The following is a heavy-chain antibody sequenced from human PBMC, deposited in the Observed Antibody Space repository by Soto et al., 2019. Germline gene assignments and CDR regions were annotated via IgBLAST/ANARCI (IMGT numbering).Heavy chain of an antibody. Sequence: EVQLVESGGGLVQPGGSLRLSCAASGFTFSSYSMNWVRQAPGKGLEWVSYISSSSSTIYYADSVKGRFTISRDNAKNSLYLQMNSLGDEDTAVYYCARRLPLVVPAAHIRRLDYYYGMDVWGQGTTVTVSS. V-gene: IGHV3-48*02. CDR1: GFTFSSYS. J-gene: IGHJ6*02. D-gene: IGHD2-2*01. CDR3: ARRLPLVVPAAHIRRLDYYYGMDV. CDR2: ISSSSSTI.